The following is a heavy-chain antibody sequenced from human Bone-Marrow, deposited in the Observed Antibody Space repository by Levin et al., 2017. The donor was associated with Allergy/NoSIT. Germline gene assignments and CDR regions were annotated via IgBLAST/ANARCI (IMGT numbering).Heavy chain of an antibody. J-gene: IGHJ4*02. CDR1: GGSFSGYT. CDR2: ILPVLNIT. V-gene: IGHV1-69*04. Sequence: ASVKVSCTASGGSFSGYTIFWVRQAPGQGLEWMGRILPVLNITNYSQKFQDRVTITADESTSTAYMEMNSLRSDDTAMYYCARDLFGSTWGQGTLLIVSS. CDR3: ARDLFGST. D-gene: IGHD3-10*01.